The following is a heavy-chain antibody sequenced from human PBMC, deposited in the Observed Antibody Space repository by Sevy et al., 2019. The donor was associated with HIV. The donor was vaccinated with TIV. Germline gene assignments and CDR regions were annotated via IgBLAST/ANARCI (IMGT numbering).Heavy chain of an antibody. D-gene: IGHD1-26*01. CDR3: ARQAHPGGRELLLDYYYYMDV. CDR2: IWYDGSNK. Sequence: GGSLRLSCAASGFTFSSYGMHWVRQAPGKGLEWVAVIWYDGSNKYYADSVKGRFTISRDNSKNTLYLQMNSLRAEDTAVYYCARQAHPGGRELLLDYYYYMDVWGKGTTVTVSS. CDR1: GFTFSSYG. V-gene: IGHV3-33*08. J-gene: IGHJ6*03.